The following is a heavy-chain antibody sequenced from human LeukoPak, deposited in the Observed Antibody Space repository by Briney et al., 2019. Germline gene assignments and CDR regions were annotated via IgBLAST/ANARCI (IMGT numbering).Heavy chain of an antibody. J-gene: IGHJ5*02. Sequence: SETLSLTCAVYGGSFSGYYWSWIRQPPGKGLEWIGEINHSGSTNYNPSLKSRVTISVDTSKNQFSLKLSSVTAADTAVYYCARQATGGGLGRFDPWGQGTLVTVSS. CDR3: ARQATGGGLGRFDP. CDR1: GGSFSGYY. V-gene: IGHV4-34*01. D-gene: IGHD2-8*02. CDR2: INHSGST.